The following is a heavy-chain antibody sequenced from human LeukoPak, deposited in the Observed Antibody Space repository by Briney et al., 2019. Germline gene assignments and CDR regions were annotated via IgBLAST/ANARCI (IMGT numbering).Heavy chain of an antibody. CDR2: ISHTGSDT. V-gene: IGHV3-11*01. Sequence: GGSLRLSCAVSGFTFGDYYMAWIRQAPGKGLEWISYISHTGSDTYYADAVKGQFTISRDNAKDSLYLHINSLRTEDTAVYFCARAYGDHGLYYFDFWGQGTLVTVSS. CDR1: GFTFGDYY. J-gene: IGHJ4*02. CDR3: ARAYGDHGLYYFDF. D-gene: IGHD4-17*01.